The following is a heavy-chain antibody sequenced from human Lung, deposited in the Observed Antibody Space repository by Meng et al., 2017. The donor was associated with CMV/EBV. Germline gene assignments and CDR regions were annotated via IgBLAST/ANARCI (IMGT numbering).Heavy chain of an antibody. CDR1: GGSFSGYY. V-gene: IGHV4-34*01. CDR3: AGELGAF. Sequence: GSPRLSCAVYGGSFSGYYWSWIRQPPGKGLEWIGEINHSGSTNYNPSLKSRVTISVDTSKNQFSLKLSSVTAADTAVYYCAGELGAFWGQGTLVTVSS. CDR2: INHSGST. J-gene: IGHJ4*02. D-gene: IGHD7-27*01.